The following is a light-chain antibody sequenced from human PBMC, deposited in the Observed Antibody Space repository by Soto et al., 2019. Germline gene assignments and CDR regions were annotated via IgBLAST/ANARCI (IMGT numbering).Light chain of an antibody. CDR2: GAS. V-gene: IGKV3-20*01. Sequence: EMALTQSPGTLSLSPGERATLSCRASQSGSSNYLARDQQKSGQAPRLLIYGASSRATGIPDRFSGSRSGTDFTLTISRLETEDCSVYYCQQDGSSRTFGEGTRLEIK. CDR1: QSGSSNY. CDR3: QQDGSSRT. J-gene: IGKJ5*01.